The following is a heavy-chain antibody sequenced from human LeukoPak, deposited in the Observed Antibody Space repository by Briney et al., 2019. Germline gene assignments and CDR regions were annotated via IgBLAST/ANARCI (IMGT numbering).Heavy chain of an antibody. Sequence: GTSLRLSCAASGFMLSSFPMHWVRQAPGKGLEWVALISYDGSNIYYADSVKGRFTISRDNSKNTLYLQMSSLRTEDTAVYYCARGHSSGWLRGDYWGQGTLVTVSS. CDR1: GFMLSSFP. CDR3: ARGHSSGWLRGDY. J-gene: IGHJ4*02. CDR2: ISYDGSNI. D-gene: IGHD6-13*01. V-gene: IGHV3-30-3*01.